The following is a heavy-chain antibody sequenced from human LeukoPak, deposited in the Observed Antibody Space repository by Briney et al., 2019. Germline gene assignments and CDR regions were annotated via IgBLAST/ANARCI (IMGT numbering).Heavy chain of an antibody. V-gene: IGHV3-30*03. J-gene: IGHJ4*02. CDR3: ATTLGSGWKFDY. D-gene: IGHD6-19*01. CDR2: ISYDGSNK. Sequence: GRSLRLSCAASGFIFSNYGIHWVRQAPGKGLEWVAVISYDGSNKYADSVKGRFTISRDNSKNTLFLQMNSLRPDDTAVYYCATTLGSGWKFDYWGQGTLVTVSS. CDR1: GFIFSNYG.